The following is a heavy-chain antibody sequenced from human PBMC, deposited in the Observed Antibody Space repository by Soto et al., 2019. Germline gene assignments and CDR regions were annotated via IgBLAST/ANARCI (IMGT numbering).Heavy chain of an antibody. D-gene: IGHD6-13*01. CDR3: ARGKAAAPVYGMDV. CDR2: IYYSGST. CDR1: GGSISSGGYY. J-gene: IGHJ6*02. V-gene: IGHV4-31*03. Sequence: SETLSLTCTVSGGSISSGGYYWSWIRQHPGKGLEWIGYIYYSGSTYYNPSLKSRVTISVDTSKNQFSLKLSSVTAADTAVYYCARGKAAAPVYGMDVWGQGTTVTVSS.